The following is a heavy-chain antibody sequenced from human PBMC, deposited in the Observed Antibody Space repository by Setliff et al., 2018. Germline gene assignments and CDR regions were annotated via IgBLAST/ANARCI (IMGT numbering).Heavy chain of an antibody. D-gene: IGHD3-22*01. J-gene: IGHJ4*01. CDR2: INPNSGGK. CDR3: ARGPDYYANSGFYRIDY. Sequence: ASVKVSCKASGYTFTGYYMHWVRQAPGQGLEWMGWINPNSGGKNYAQKFQGRVTLAADYMELSSLTSEDTAVYYCARGPDYYANSGFYRIDYWGHGTLVTVSS. CDR1: GYTFTGYY. V-gene: IGHV1-2*02.